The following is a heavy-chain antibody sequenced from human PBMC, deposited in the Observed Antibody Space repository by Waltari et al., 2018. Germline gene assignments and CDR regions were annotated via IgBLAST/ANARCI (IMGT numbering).Heavy chain of an antibody. CDR2: IKNDGSIT. V-gene: IGHV3-74*01. J-gene: IGHJ5*02. Sequence: EVQLVESRGGSVQPGGSLRLSCVASGFSISNYWMNWVRQAPGKGLVWVSRIKNDGSITTYADSVRGRFAISRDNAKNTVYLQMNSLRIEDTAMYYCAKSDWFDPWGQGTLVTVSS. CDR3: AKSDWFDP. CDR1: GFSISNYW.